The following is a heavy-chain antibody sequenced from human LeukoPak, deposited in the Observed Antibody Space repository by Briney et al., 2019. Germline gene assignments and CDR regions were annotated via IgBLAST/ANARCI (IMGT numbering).Heavy chain of an antibody. Sequence: SETLSLTCSVSGASIRNFSWSWIRQPPGRGLEWIGETQYSGSANYNPSLETRVSISLDTSSNQLSLKLNSVTAADTAVYYCCRSHSDDNHYYYYMDVWGKGTTVSVSS. V-gene: IGHV4-59*01. CDR2: TQYSGSA. D-gene: IGHD1-1*01. J-gene: IGHJ6*03. CDR1: GASIRNFS. CDR3: CRSHSDDNHYYYYMDV.